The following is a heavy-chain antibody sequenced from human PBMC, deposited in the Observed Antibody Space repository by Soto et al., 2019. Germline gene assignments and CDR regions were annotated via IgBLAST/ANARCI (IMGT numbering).Heavy chain of an antibody. Sequence: EVQLVESGGGLVQPGGSLRLSCAASGFTFSTYWMNWVRHVPGKGLAWVANIKEDGSEKRYVASVKGRFTISRDNAKTSLYLQINSLRAEDTAVYYCARDQSNNWSGPFDCWGRGTLVTVSS. D-gene: IGHD1-1*01. V-gene: IGHV3-7*03. CDR2: IKEDGSEK. CDR1: GFTFSTYW. CDR3: ARDQSNNWSGPFDC. J-gene: IGHJ4*02.